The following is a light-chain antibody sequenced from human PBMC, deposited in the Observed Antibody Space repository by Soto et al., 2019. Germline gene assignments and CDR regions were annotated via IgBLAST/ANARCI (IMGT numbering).Light chain of an antibody. CDR3: QSYDSSLSHWL. V-gene: IGLV1-40*01. CDR1: SSNIGAGYD. Sequence: QPVLTQPPSVSGAPGQRVTISCSGTSSNIGAGYDVHWYQQLPGTAPKLLIYGNSNRLSGVPDRFSGSKSGTSASLAITGLQAEDEAGYYCQSYDSSLSHWLFGGGTKLTVL. J-gene: IGLJ3*02. CDR2: GNS.